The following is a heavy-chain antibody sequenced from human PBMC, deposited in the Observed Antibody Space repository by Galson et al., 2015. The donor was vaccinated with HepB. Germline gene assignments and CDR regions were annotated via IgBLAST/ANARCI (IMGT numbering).Heavy chain of an antibody. V-gene: IGHV3-21*04. CDR2: ISSGRSYI. CDR3: AKDYGSSSNYFDY. CDR1: GFTFSSYS. Sequence: SLRLSCAASGFTFSSYSMNWVRQAPGKGLEWVSSISSGRSYIYYADSVKGRFTISRDNAKNSLYLQMNSLRTEDTALYYCAKDYGSSSNYFDYWGQGTLVTVSS. D-gene: IGHD6-6*01. J-gene: IGHJ4*02.